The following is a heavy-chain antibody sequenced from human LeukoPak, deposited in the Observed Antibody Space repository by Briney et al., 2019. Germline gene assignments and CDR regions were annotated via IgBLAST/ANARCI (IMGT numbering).Heavy chain of an antibody. CDR1: GFTFSSYI. D-gene: IGHD2-2*01. V-gene: IGHV3-21*01. Sequence: GGSLRLSCAASGFTFSSYIMNWVRQAPGKGLEWVASISSSSSYIYYADSVKGRFTISRDNAKNSLYLQMNSLRAEDTAVYYCARDPGDIVVVPAALNWFDPWGQGTLVTVSS. CDR3: ARDPGDIVVVPAALNWFDP. J-gene: IGHJ5*02. CDR2: ISSSSSYI.